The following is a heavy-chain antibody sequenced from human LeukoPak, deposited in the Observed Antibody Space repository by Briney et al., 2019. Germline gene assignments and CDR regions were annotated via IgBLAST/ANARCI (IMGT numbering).Heavy chain of an antibody. CDR1: GGSISSYY. Sequence: PETPSLTCTVSGGSISSYYWSWIRQPPGKALEWIGYIYDIGSTNYDPSLKSRVTISVDTSKNQFSLKLSSVTAADTAVYYCARRHLSGYYFDYWGQGTLVTVS. J-gene: IGHJ4*02. CDR3: ARRHLSGYYFDY. CDR2: IYDIGST. D-gene: IGHD3-10*01. V-gene: IGHV4-59*08.